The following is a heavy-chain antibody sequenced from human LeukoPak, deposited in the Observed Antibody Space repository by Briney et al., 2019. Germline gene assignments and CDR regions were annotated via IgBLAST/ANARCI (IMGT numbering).Heavy chain of an antibody. J-gene: IGHJ4*02. D-gene: IGHD3-10*01. V-gene: IGHV3-23*01. CDR3: AKRGVVVRVILVGFHKEAYYFDS. CDR2: INDRGGRP. CDR1: GITLSNYG. Sequence: GGSLRLSGAVSGITLSNYGMRGVGQPPGKGLEGVEGINDRGGRPNYEDSVKGRFTISRDDPKNTLYLQMNSLRAEDTAVYFCAKRGVVVRVILVGFHKEAYYFDSWGQGALVTVSS.